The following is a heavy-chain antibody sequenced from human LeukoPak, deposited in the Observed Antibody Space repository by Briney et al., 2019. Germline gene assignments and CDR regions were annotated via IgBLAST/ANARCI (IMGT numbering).Heavy chain of an antibody. V-gene: IGHV4-34*01. Sequence: PSETLSLTCAVYGGSFSGYYWSWIRQPPGKGLEWIGEINHSGSTNYNPSLKSRVTTSVDTSNNQFSLKLRSVTAADTAVYYCARLDYYDSSGQNWFDPWGQGTLVTVSS. J-gene: IGHJ5*02. CDR2: INHSGST. D-gene: IGHD3-22*01. CDR3: ARLDYYDSSGQNWFDP. CDR1: GGSFSGYY.